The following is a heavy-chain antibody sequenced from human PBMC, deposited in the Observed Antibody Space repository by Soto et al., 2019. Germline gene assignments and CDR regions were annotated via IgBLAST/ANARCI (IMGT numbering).Heavy chain of an antibody. D-gene: IGHD2-2*01. V-gene: IGHV4-4*02. Sequence: SETLSLTCAVSGVSLTSGNWWTWVRQSPQRGLEYIGEIFHDGTANYYPSFERRVAMSVDTSRNQFSLKLTSVTAADTAVYFCARLVYANRINYMSFEFWGPGTLVTVPQ. CDR2: IFHDGTA. CDR3: ARLVYANRINYMSFEF. J-gene: IGHJ4*02. CDR1: GVSLTSGNW.